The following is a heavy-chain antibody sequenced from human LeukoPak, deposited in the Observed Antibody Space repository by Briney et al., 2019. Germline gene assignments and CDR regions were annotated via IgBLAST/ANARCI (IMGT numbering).Heavy chain of an antibody. CDR3: ARVRDFSYYMDV. D-gene: IGHD3-3*01. CDR2: IFHSGDS. J-gene: IGHJ6*03. Sequence: SETLSLTCTVSAYSISSGYYWGWIRQPPGKGLEWIGSIFHSGDSYYNPSPKSRVTISVDTSKNQFSLKLSSVTAADTAVYYCARVRDFSYYMDVWGKGTTIAVSS. V-gene: IGHV4-38-2*02. CDR1: AYSISSGYY.